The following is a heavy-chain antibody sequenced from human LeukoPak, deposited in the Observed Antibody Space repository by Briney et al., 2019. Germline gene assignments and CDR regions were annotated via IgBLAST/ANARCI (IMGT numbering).Heavy chain of an antibody. CDR1: GYTFTGYY. CDR2: INPNSGGT. D-gene: IGHD3-10*01. Sequence: ASVKVSCKASGYTFTGYYMHWVRQAPGQGLEWMGWINPNSGGTNYAQKLQGRVTMTTDTSTSTAYMELRSLRSDDTAVYYCARDLLLYGSGRLMAGYWGQGTLVTVSS. CDR3: ARDLLLYGSGRLMAGY. J-gene: IGHJ4*02. V-gene: IGHV1-2*02.